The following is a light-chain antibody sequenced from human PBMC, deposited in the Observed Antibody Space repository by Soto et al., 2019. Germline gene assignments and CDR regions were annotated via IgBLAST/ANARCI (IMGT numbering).Light chain of an antibody. V-gene: IGKV3-11*01. CDR2: DAS. Sequence: EIVLTQSPATLSLSPGEGATLSCRASQSVTRNLAWYQQKPGQAPRLLIYDASNRATSIPDRFSGSGSGTDFTLTISSLEPEDFAVYYCQQSSNWPPEISFGQGTRLEIK. J-gene: IGKJ5*01. CDR1: QSVTRN. CDR3: QQSSNWPPEIS.